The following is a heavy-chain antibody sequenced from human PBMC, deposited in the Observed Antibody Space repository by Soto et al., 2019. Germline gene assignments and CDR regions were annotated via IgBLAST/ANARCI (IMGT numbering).Heavy chain of an antibody. J-gene: IGHJ4*02. CDR1: GASITQYY. CDR3: ARGGGRPSHNPEFDF. V-gene: IGHV4-59*01. D-gene: IGHD6-25*01. Sequence: QVQLQESGPGLVKPSETLSLTCTVSGASITQYYWNWIRQSPGKGLEWIVSVSSTGSTVFNPSLTSRVTVSLDTAKNQFSLTLNSVTAADTAVYYCARGGGRPSHNPEFDFWGQGTLVTVSS. CDR2: VSSTGST.